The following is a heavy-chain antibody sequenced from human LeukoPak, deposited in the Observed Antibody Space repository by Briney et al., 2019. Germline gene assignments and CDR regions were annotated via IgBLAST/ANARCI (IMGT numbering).Heavy chain of an antibody. CDR2: VYYSGST. D-gene: IGHD2-8*01. V-gene: IGHV4-59*02. Sequence: SETLSLTCTVSGGSVNSYYWSWIRQPPGKGLEWIGYVYYSGSTNYNPSLKSRVTISRDTSKNQFSLKLRSVTAADTAVYYCTSGGMVSGDYWGHGTLVTVSS. J-gene: IGHJ4*01. CDR3: TSGGMVSGDY. CDR1: GGSVNSYY.